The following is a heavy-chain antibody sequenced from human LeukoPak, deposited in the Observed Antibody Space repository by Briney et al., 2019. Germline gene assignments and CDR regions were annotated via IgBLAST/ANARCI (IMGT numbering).Heavy chain of an antibody. CDR2: ISAYNGNT. J-gene: IGHJ3*02. Sequence: ASVKVSCKASGYTFTSYGISWVRQAPGQGLEWMGWISAYNGNTNYAQKLRGRVTMTTDTSTSTAYMELRSLRSDDTAVYYCAREKGQWLVPAAPDAFDIWGQGTMVTVSS. V-gene: IGHV1-18*01. CDR3: AREKGQWLVPAAPDAFDI. D-gene: IGHD6-19*01. CDR1: GYTFTSYG.